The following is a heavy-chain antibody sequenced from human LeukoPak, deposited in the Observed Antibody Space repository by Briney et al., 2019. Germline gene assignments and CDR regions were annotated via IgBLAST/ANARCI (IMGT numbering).Heavy chain of an antibody. CDR1: GGSISSSLYH. CDR3: ARQIVGTSWNYYYSYIDV. V-gene: IGHV4-39*01. Sequence: PSETLSLTCSVSGGSISSSLYHWGWLRQPPGKVLEWIGNVFHSGNAYSSPSLQSRVAFSVDTSKNQFSLKLTSVTATDTAVYYRARQIVGTSWNYYYSYIDVWGKGTSVSVSS. J-gene: IGHJ6*03. CDR2: VFHSGNA. D-gene: IGHD1-1*01.